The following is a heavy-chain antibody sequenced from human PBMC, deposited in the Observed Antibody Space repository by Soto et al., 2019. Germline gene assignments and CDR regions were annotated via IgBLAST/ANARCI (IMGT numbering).Heavy chain of an antibody. J-gene: IGHJ3*02. Sequence: ASVKVSCKASGYTFTGYYMHWVRQAPGQGLEWMGWINPNSGGTNYAQKFQGWVTMTRDTSISTAYMELSRLRSDDTAVYYCARGLARIIGYCSSTSCYPRGAFDIWGQGTMVTVSS. CDR3: ARGLARIIGYCSSTSCYPRGAFDI. CDR1: GYTFTGYY. V-gene: IGHV1-2*04. D-gene: IGHD2-2*01. CDR2: INPNSGGT.